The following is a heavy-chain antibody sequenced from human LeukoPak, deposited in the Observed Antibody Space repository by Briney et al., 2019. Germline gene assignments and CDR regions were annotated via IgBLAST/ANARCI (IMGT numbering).Heavy chain of an antibody. CDR3: ARGMSRVKGYCSGGSCQSLTVYDY. CDR2: MNPNSGNT. V-gene: IGHV1-8*01. J-gene: IGHJ4*02. CDR1: GYTFASYD. Sequence: ASVKVSCKASGYTFASYDINWVRQATGQGLEWMGWMNPNSGNTGYAQKFQGRVTMTRNTSISTAYMELSSLRSEDTAVYYCARGMSRVKGYCSGGSCQSLTVYDYWGQGTLVTVSS. D-gene: IGHD2-15*01.